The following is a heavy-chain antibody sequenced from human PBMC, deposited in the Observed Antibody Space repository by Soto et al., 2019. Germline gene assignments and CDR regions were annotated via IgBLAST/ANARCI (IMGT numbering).Heavy chain of an antibody. CDR2: ISGSGGST. V-gene: IGHV3-23*01. D-gene: IGHD3-22*01. CDR3: AKIILNSSGYYSPFGPFDY. Sequence: GGSLRLSCAASGFTFSSYAMSWVRQAPGKGLEWVSAISGSGGSTYYADSVKGRFTISRDNSKNTLYLQMNSLRAEDTAVYYCAKIILNSSGYYSPFGPFDYWGQGTLVTVSS. CDR1: GFTFSSYA. J-gene: IGHJ4*02.